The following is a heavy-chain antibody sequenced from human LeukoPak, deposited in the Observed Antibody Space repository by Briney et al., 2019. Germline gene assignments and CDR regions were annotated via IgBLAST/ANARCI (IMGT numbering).Heavy chain of an antibody. Sequence: SETLSLTCTVSGGSISSYYWSWIRQPAGKGLEWIGRIYTSGSTNYNPSLKSRVTMSADTSKNQFSLKLSSVTAADTAVYYCARVTVGQQLAYYYYYMDVWGKGTTVTISS. D-gene: IGHD6-13*01. CDR1: GGSISSYY. CDR2: IYTSGST. J-gene: IGHJ6*03. V-gene: IGHV4-4*07. CDR3: ARVTVGQQLAYYYYYMDV.